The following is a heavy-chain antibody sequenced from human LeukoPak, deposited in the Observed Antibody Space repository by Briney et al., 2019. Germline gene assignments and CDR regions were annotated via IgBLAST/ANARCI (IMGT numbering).Heavy chain of an antibody. J-gene: IGHJ4*02. Sequence: KESGPTLVHPTQTLTLTCTFSGFSLNTRGVGVGWIRQPPGRALEWLSLIYWDDDRRYSPSLKSRLTITKDTSKNQVVLTITNMDPVDTATYFCAHRKNYYDSSVFDNWGQGTLVTVSS. CDR1: GFSLNTRGVG. CDR3: AHRKNYYDSSVFDN. V-gene: IGHV2-5*02. D-gene: IGHD3-22*01. CDR2: IYWDDDR.